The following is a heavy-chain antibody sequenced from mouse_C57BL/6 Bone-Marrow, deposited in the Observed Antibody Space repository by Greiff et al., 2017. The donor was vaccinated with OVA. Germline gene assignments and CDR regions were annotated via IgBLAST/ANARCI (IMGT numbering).Heavy chain of an antibody. D-gene: IGHD2-4*01. CDR1: GFTFSSYA. Sequence: EVKLQESGGGLVKPGGSLKLSCAASGFTFSSYAMSWVRQTPEKRLEWVATISDGGSYTYYPDNVKGRFTISRDNAKNNLYLQMSHLKSEDTAMYYCAREGGMITTVDYWGQGTTLTVSS. CDR3: AREGGMITTVDY. J-gene: IGHJ2*01. CDR2: ISDGGSYT. V-gene: IGHV5-4*01.